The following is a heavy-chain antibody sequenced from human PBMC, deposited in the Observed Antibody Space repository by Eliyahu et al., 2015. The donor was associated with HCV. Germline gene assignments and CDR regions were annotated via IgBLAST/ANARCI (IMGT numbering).Heavy chain of an antibody. CDR2: IRSRDYGGAT. D-gene: IGHD2-8*02. V-gene: IGHV3-49*03. J-gene: IGHJ4*02. Sequence: DVQLVESGGGLVQPGRSXXLTCXAXGFKLADYSMSWFRQAPGKGLECVGFIRSRDYGGATQYAAPVKGRFSISRDDSKNIAYLQMTNLKTDDTAVYFCGRVAGGDWWSDYWGQGTLVTVSS. CDR1: GFKLADYS. CDR3: GRVAGGDWWSDY.